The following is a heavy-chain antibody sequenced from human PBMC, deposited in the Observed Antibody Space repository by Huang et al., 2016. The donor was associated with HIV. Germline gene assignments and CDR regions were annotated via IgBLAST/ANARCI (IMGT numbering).Heavy chain of an antibody. V-gene: IGHV4-59*11. J-gene: IGHJ5*02. Sequence: QVQLQESGPGLLKPSETLSLTFSVSGGSISSPYWGWIRQPPGKALEWIGSIYYSGGSNYNPALKSRVTMSVDTSKIQFSLKVTSVTAADSAVYFCARDSPQPTWGQGTLVTVSS. CDR3: ARDSPQPT. CDR2: IYYSGGS. CDR1: GGSISSPY. D-gene: IGHD6-13*01.